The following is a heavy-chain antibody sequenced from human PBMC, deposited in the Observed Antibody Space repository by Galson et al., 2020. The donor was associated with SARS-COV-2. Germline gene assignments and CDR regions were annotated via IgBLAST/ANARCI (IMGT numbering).Heavy chain of an antibody. Sequence: ASVKVSCKASGYTFTSYGISWVRQAPGQGLEWMGWISAYNGNTNYAQKLQGRVTMTTDTSTSTAYMELRSLRSDDTAVYYCARDHNFDWLLRPFDYWGQGTLVTVSS. CDR2: ISAYNGNT. V-gene: IGHV1-18*01. J-gene: IGHJ4*02. D-gene: IGHD3-9*01. CDR3: ARDHNFDWLLRPFDY. CDR1: GYTFTSYG.